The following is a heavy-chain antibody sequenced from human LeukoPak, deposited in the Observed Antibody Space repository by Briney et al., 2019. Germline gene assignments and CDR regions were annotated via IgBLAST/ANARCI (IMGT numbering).Heavy chain of an antibody. CDR1: GFIFKNYA. D-gene: IGHD1-1*01. J-gene: IGHJ3*02. CDR2: ISGTSDTT. CDR3: AKADATIGGAFDI. Sequence: GGSLRLSCSASGFIFKNYAMSWVRQAPGKGLEWVSIISGTSDTTRYGDSVRGRFTTSRDNPRNTLHLQMNSLRVDDTAVYYCAKADATIGGAFDIWGQGTMVIVSS. V-gene: IGHV3-23*01.